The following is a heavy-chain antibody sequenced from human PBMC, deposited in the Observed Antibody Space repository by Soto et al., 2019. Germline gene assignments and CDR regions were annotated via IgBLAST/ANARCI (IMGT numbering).Heavy chain of an antibody. Sequence: PSETLSLTCTVSGGSISSSSYYWGWIRQPPGEGLEWIGTIYYSGGTYYNPSLKSRLSMSVATSKNQFSLKLRSVTAADTAVYYCATAYSIFGATNWFDPWGQGTLVTVSS. CDR1: GGSISSSSYY. J-gene: IGHJ5*02. CDR3: ATAYSIFGATNWFDP. CDR2: IYYSGGT. D-gene: IGHD3-3*01. V-gene: IGHV4-39*01.